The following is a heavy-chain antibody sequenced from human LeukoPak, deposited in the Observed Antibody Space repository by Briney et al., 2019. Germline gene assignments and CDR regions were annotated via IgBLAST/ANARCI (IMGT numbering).Heavy chain of an antibody. D-gene: IGHD1-26*01. V-gene: IGHV3-30*02. CDR1: GFTFSSYG. CDR3: AKVDRIVGATTGAFDI. Sequence: GGSLRLSCAASGFTFSSYGMHWVRQAPGKGLEGVAFIRYDGSNKYYADSVKGRFNISRDNSKNTLYLQMNSLRAQDTAVYSCAKVDRIVGATTGAFDIWGQGTMVTVSS. CDR2: IRYDGSNK. J-gene: IGHJ3*02.